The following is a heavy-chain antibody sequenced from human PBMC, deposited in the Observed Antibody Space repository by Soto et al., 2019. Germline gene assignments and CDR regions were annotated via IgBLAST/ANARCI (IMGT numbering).Heavy chain of an antibody. D-gene: IGHD7-27*01. J-gene: IGHJ5*01. Sequence: QVQLVQSGAEVKKPGASVKVSCKASGYTFTSYDINWVRQATGQGFEWMGWMSPNSANTGYAQKFQGRVTMTRSTPTSTAYMELSSLRPEDTAVYYCARGPPNWGFDSWGQGTLVTVSS. CDR1: GYTFTSYD. CDR2: MSPNSANT. CDR3: ARGPPNWGFDS. V-gene: IGHV1-8*01.